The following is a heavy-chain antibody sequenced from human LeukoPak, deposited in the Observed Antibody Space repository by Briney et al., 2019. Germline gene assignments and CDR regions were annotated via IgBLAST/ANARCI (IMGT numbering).Heavy chain of an antibody. D-gene: IGHD3-9*01. Sequence: GGSLRLSCAASGFTFSSYSMNWVRQAPGKGLEWVSSISSSSSYIYYADSVKGRFTISRDNAKNSLYLQMNSLRAEDTAVYYCATHGYSELRYFDWSTNEWGQGTLVTVSS. CDR2: ISSSSSYI. V-gene: IGHV3-21*01. J-gene: IGHJ4*02. CDR1: GFTFSSYS. CDR3: ATHGYSELRYFDWSTNE.